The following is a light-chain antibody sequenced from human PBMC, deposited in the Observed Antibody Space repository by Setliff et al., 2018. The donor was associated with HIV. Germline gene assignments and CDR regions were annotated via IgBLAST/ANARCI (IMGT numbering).Light chain of an antibody. V-gene: IGLV2-14*01. Sequence: QSVLTQPASVSGSPGQSITISCTGSSNDVGGYNYVSWYQQRPGKAPKLMISEVSNRPSGVSNRFSGSKSGNTASLTIPGLQAEDEADYYCSSYTSGSTRVFGTGTKVTVL. CDR1: SNDVGGYNY. CDR2: EVS. CDR3: SSYTSGSTRV. J-gene: IGLJ1*01.